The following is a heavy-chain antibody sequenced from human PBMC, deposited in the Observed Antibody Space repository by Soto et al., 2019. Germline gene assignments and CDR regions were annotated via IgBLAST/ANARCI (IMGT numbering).Heavy chain of an antibody. J-gene: IGHJ5*02. D-gene: IGHD1-1*01. Sequence: PGESLKISCKGSGYSFTSYWIGWVRQMPGKGLEWMGIIYPGDSDTRYSPSFQGQVTISADKSISTAYLQWSSLKASDTAMYYCASHSHHSTTSRGLDPWGQGTLVTVSS. CDR1: GYSFTSYW. CDR3: ASHSHHSTTSRGLDP. V-gene: IGHV5-51*01. CDR2: IYPGDSDT.